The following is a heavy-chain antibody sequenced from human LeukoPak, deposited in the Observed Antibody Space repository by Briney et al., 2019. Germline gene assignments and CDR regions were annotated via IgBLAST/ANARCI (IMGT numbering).Heavy chain of an antibody. CDR3: ARLSTTPYDRSFYYYYGMDV. J-gene: IGHJ6*02. V-gene: IGHV4-59*01. CDR2: IYYNGST. D-gene: IGHD3-22*01. CDR1: GGPISSYY. Sequence: SETLSLTCTVSGGPISSYYWSWIRQPPGKGLEWIGYIYYNGSTNYNPSLKSRVTISVDTSKNQFSLKLSSVTAADTAVYYCARLSTTPYDRSFYYYYGMDVWGQGTTVTVSS.